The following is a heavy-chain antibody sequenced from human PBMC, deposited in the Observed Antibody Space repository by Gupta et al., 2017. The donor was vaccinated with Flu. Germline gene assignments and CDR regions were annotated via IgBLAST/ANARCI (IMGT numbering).Heavy chain of an antibody. V-gene: IGHV4-59*01. CDR1: GPSIHYYY. CDR3: TRGGSGTFQDVAFDV. D-gene: IGHD6-19*01. J-gene: IGHJ3*01. CDR2: FYFSGSA. Sequence: QVHLQESGPGLLRLSETLSLTCSVAGPSIHYYYWSWVRQAPGKGLEWIGYFYFSGSASYSPSLRSRVTMAVDTSKSQFSLKLSSVTPADTSIYYCTRGGSGTFQDVAFDVWGQGTQVTVSS.